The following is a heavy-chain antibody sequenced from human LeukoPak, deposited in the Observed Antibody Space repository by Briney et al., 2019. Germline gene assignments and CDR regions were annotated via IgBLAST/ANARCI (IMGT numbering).Heavy chain of an antibody. CDR1: GYTFTSYG. Sequence: SVKVSCKASGYTFTSYGISWVRQAPGQGLEWMGRIIPILGIANYAQKFQGRVTITADKSTSTAYMELSSLRSEDTAVYYCASSLGSGSSNDYWGQGTLVTVSS. D-gene: IGHD1-26*01. CDR3: ASSLGSGSSNDY. J-gene: IGHJ4*02. V-gene: IGHV1-69*04. CDR2: IIPILGIA.